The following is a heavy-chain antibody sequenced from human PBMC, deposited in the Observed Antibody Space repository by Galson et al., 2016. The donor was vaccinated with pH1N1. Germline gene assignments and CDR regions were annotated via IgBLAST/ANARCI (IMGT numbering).Heavy chain of an antibody. CDR1: GFMFSGYA. D-gene: IGHD5/OR15-5a*01. CDR3: AKGQYSVPRDYYATDV. Sequence: SLRLSCAASGFMFSGYAMHWVRQAPGKGLEWVAVTSRDGSNQYYGDSVKGRFTISRDNSKNTLYLQMNSLRGEDTAVYYCAKGQYSVPRDYYATDVWGQGTTVIVSS. CDR2: TSRDGSNQ. J-gene: IGHJ6*02. V-gene: IGHV3-30*18.